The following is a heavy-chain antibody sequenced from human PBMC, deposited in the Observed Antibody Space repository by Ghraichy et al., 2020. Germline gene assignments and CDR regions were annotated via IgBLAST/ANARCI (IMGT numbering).Heavy chain of an antibody. CDR1: GFTFSDNE. CDR3: ARGTFDYSREDHGGAFDY. Sequence: GGSLRLSCAASGFTFSDNEMNWVRQAPGKGLEWVAYIAASRDTIYYADSVRGRFTISRAKSSVFLQMDSLRAEDTATYYCARGTFDYSREDHGGAFDYWGQGHQVTVSS. CDR2: IAASRDTI. V-gene: IGHV3-48*03. J-gene: IGHJ4*02. D-gene: IGHD6-13*01.